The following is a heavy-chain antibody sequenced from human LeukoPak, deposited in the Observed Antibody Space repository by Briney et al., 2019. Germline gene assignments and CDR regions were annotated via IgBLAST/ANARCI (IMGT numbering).Heavy chain of an antibody. D-gene: IGHD4-23*01. CDR2: INHSGST. Sequence: SETLSLTCAVSGGSISSSNWWSWVRQPPGKGLEWIGEINHSGSTNYNPSLKSRVTISVDTSKNQFSLKLSSVTAADTAVYYCARLTHPLDYWGQGTLVTVSS. CDR3: ARLTHPLDY. J-gene: IGHJ4*02. V-gene: IGHV4-4*02. CDR1: GGSISSSNW.